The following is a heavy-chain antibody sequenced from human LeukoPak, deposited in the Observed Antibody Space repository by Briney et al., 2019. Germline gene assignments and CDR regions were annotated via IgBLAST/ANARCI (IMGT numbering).Heavy chain of an antibody. CDR1: GFTFSNYA. CDR3: AKDTQAGYSSSWAN. V-gene: IGHV3-23*01. CDR2: ISGSGGST. J-gene: IGHJ4*02. D-gene: IGHD6-13*01. Sequence: GGSLRLSCAASGFTFSNYAMSWVRQAPGKGLEWVSSISGSGGSTLYADSVKGRFTISRDNSKNTLYLQMNSLRAEDTAIYYCAKDTQAGYSSSWANWGQGTLVTVSS.